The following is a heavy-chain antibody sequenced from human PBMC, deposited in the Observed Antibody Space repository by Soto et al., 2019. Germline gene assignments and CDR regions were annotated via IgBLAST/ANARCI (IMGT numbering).Heavy chain of an antibody. CDR3: ARESREYSGYDYY. CDR2: IYYSGST. V-gene: IGHV4-30-4*01. J-gene: IGHJ4*02. CDR1: GGSISSGDYY. Sequence: PSETLSLTCTVSGGSISSGDYYWSGIGHPPGKGLEWIGYIYYSGSTYYNPSLKSRVTISVDTSKNQFSLKLSSVTAADTAVYYCARESREYSGYDYYWGQGTLVTVSS. D-gene: IGHD5-12*01.